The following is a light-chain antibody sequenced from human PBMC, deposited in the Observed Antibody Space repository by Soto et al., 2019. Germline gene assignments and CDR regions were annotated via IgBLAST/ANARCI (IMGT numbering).Light chain of an antibody. CDR3: QQYQNLWT. CDR1: HYVYSN. CDR2: RAS. Sequence: EIVMTQSPATLSVSPGESATLSCTASHYVYSNVAWFQQRPGQAPRLLIYRASARATGTPARFSGSGTGTEFTLTITSLQSEDFALYYCQQYQNLWTFGQGTEVEI. V-gene: IGKV3-15*01. J-gene: IGKJ1*01.